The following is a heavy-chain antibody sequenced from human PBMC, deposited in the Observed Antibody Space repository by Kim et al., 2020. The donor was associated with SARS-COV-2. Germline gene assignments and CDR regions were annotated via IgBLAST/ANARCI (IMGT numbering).Heavy chain of an antibody. D-gene: IGHD3-10*01. V-gene: IGHV3-48*02. CDR1: GFTFSSYS. CDR3: ARERESPMVRGKNPHDY. Sequence: GGSLRLSCAASGFTFSSYSMNWVRQAPGKGLEWVSYISSSSSTIYYADSVKGRFTISRDNAKNSLYLQMNSLRDEDTAVYYCARERESPMVRGKNPHDYWGQGTLVTVSS. CDR2: ISSSSSTI. J-gene: IGHJ4*02.